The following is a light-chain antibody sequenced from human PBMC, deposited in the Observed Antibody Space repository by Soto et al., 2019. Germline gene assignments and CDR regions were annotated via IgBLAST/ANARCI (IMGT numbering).Light chain of an antibody. J-gene: IGLJ1*01. Sequence: SVLTQPPSASGTPGQRVTIPCSGSSSNIGSNTVNWYQQLPGTAPKLLIYSNNQRPSGIPDRFSGSKPGTSASLAISGLQSEDEADFYCAAWDDSLNVPVYVFGTGTKVTVL. V-gene: IGLV1-44*01. CDR2: SNN. CDR1: SSNIGSNT. CDR3: AAWDDSLNVPVYV.